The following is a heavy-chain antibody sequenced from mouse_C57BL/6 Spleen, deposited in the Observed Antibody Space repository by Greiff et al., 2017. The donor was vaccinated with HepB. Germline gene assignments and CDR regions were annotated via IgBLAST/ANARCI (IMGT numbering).Heavy chain of an antibody. CDR1: GFNIKNTY. D-gene: IGHD2-3*01. CDR2: IDPANGNT. Sequence: VQLKESVAELVRPGASVKLSCTASGFNIKNTYMHWVKQRPEQGLEWIGRIDPANGNTKYAPKFQGKATITADTSSNTAYLQLSSLTSEDTAIYYCASYDGYYRAWFAYWGQGTLVTVSA. CDR3: ASYDGYYRAWFAY. V-gene: IGHV14-3*01. J-gene: IGHJ3*01.